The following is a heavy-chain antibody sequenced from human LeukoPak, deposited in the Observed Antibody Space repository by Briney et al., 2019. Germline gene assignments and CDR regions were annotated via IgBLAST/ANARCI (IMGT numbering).Heavy chain of an antibody. CDR2: IYHIGST. CDR3: ARRVCSSTSCPFDLYYFDY. D-gene: IGHD2-2*01. Sequence: KPSETLSLTCALSGYSISSGYYWGWIRQPPGKGREWSGRIYHIGSTYYNPPLTTRLTISVDTSKNQFSMKLSSVNAADTAVYYCARRVCSSTSCPFDLYYFDYWGQGTLVTVSS. CDR1: GYSISSGYY. J-gene: IGHJ4*02. V-gene: IGHV4-38-2*01.